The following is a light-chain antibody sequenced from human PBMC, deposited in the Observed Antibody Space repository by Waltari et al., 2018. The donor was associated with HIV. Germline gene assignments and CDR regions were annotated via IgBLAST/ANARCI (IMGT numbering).Light chain of an antibody. J-gene: IGLJ2*01. CDR2: DYT. CDR3: QLWDTSSDHPAC. V-gene: IGLV3-21*02. Sequence: SDVLTQSPSVSVAPGQTAKISCWGHNIEHTGVQWYQQKPGQAPVLVIYDYTDRPAGIPERFSGSSAGNTATLTVSMVEAGDEADYYCQLWDTSSDHPACFGGGTKLTV. CDR1: NIEHTG.